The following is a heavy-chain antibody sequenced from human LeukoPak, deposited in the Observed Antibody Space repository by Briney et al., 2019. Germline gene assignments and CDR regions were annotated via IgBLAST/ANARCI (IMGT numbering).Heavy chain of an antibody. V-gene: IGHV3-30*04. CDR3: ARDGAYGDYRVGGWYFDY. J-gene: IGHJ4*02. CDR2: ISYDGSNK. CDR1: GFTFSSYA. Sequence: PGGSLRLSCAASGFTFSSYAMHWVRQAPGKGLEWVAVISYDGSNKYYADSVKGRFTISRDNSKNTLYLQMNSLRAEDTAVYYCARDGAYGDYRVGGWYFDYWGQGTLVTVSS. D-gene: IGHD4-17*01.